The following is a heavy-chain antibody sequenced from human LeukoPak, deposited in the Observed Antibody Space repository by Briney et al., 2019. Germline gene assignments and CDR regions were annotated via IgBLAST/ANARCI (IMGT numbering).Heavy chain of an antibody. CDR1: GFTFTNYY. CDR3: GRDPTISFESSGNYPAYYFDN. V-gene: IGHV1-46*03. CDR2: INPSGGST. D-gene: IGHD3-22*01. J-gene: IGHJ4*02. Sequence: ASVKVSCKASGFTFTNYYMHWVRQAPGQGLEWMGIINPSGGSTTYAQKFRGRVTMTRDTSTSTVYMEMSNLRSEDTAVYYCGRDPTISFESSGNYPAYYFDNWGQGTLVTVSS.